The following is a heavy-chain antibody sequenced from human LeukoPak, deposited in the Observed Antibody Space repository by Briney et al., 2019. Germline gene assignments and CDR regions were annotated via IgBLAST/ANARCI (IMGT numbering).Heavy chain of an antibody. CDR3: ARDRSAFDI. V-gene: IGHV1-18*01. CDR1: GGDYFSNYG. J-gene: IGHJ3*02. Sequence: ASVKVSCKAFGGDYFSNYGINWVRQAPGQGLEWMGGIVPIFGSVIYAQKLQGRVTMTTDTSTSTAYMELRSLRSDDTAVYYCARDRSAFDIWGQGTMVTVSS. CDR2: IVPIFGSV.